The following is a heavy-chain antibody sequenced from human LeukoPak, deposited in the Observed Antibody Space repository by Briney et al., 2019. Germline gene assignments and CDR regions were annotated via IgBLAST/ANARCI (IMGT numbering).Heavy chain of an antibody. J-gene: IGHJ4*02. CDR2: ISSSSSYI. V-gene: IGHV3-21*01. CDR1: GFTFSSYS. Sequence: GGSLRLSCAASGFTFSSYSMNWVRQAPGKGLEGGSSISSSSSYIYYADSVRGRFTISRDNAKNSLYLQMNSLRAEDTAVYYCARGGLRHLNIDYWGQGTLVTVSS. CDR3: ARGGLRHLNIDY. D-gene: IGHD3-16*01.